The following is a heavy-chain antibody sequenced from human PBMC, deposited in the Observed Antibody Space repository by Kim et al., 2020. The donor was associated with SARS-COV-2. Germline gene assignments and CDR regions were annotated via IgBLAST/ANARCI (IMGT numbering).Heavy chain of an antibody. CDR1: GYTFTSYG. CDR2: ISAYNGNT. D-gene: IGHD2-15*01. Sequence: ASVKVSCKASGYTFTSYGISWVRQAPGQGLEWMGWISAYNGNTNYAQKLQGRVTMTTDTSTSTAYMELRSLRSADTAVYYCARDEVVAATGMVSYWCQGTLVTVSS. J-gene: IGHJ4*02. V-gene: IGHV1-18*01. CDR3: ARDEVVAATGMVSY.